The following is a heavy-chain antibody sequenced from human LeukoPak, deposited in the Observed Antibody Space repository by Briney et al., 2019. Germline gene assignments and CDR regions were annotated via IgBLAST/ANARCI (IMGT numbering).Heavy chain of an antibody. CDR1: GFTFSSYA. CDR2: ISGSGGST. D-gene: IGHD3-3*01. V-gene: IGHV3-23*01. Sequence: SGGSLRLSCAASGFTFSSYAMSWVRQAPGKGLEWVSAISGSGGSTHYADSVKGRLTISRDNSRNTLYQQINSLRAEDTAVYYCAKGPKYDFWSGTRDYYFDYWGQGTLVTVPS. J-gene: IGHJ4*02. CDR3: AKGPKYDFWSGTRDYYFDY.